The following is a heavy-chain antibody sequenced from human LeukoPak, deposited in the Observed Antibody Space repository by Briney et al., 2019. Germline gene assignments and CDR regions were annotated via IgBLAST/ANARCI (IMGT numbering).Heavy chain of an antibody. CDR3: AKAPPAASTCGGIDF. J-gene: IGHJ4*02. CDR2: ISRSGGSP. Sequence: PGGSLRLSCAASGFIFSSYAMSWVRQAPGKGLEWVSVISRSGGSPYYADSVKGRFTISRDNSKNTLYLQMNSLRAEDTAVYYCAKAPPAASTCGGIDFWGQGNLVTVSS. CDR1: GFIFSSYA. D-gene: IGHD3-16*01. V-gene: IGHV3-23*01.